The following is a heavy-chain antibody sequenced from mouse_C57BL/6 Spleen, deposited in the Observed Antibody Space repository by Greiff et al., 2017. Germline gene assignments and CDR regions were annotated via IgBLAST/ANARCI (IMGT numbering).Heavy chain of an antibody. D-gene: IGHD1-3*01. J-gene: IGHJ4*01. CDR1: GYTFTSYT. V-gene: IGHV1-4*01. CDR3: ARYNYSSPIYAMDY. Sequence: LQESGAELARPGASVKMSCKASGYTFTSYTMHWVKQRPGQGLEWIGYINPSSGYTKYNQKFKDKATLTADKSSSTAYMQLSSLTSEDSAVYYCARYNYSSPIYAMDYWGQGTSVTVSS. CDR2: INPSSGYT.